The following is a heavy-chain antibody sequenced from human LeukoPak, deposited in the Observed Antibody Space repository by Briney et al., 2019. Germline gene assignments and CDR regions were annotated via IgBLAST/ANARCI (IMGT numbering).Heavy chain of an antibody. Sequence: PGGSLRLSCAASGFTFDDYAMHWVRQTPGKGLEWVSGISWNSVTIAYADSVKGRFTISRDNAKNSLYLQMNSLGTDDMALYYCARADSSDRAFDYWGQGTLVTVSS. V-gene: IGHV3-9*03. CDR2: ISWNSVTI. CDR1: GFTFDDYA. D-gene: IGHD6-19*01. CDR3: ARADSSDRAFDY. J-gene: IGHJ4*02.